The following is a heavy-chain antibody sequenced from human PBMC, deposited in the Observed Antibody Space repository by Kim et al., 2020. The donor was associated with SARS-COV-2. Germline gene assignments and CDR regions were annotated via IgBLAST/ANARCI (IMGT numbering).Heavy chain of an antibody. D-gene: IGHD3-3*01. CDR1: GFTFSDYY. J-gene: IGHJ6*02. CDR2: ISSSGSTI. Sequence: GGSLRLSCAASGFTFSDYYMSWIRQAPGKGLEWFSYISSSGSTIYYADSVKGRFTISRDNAKNSLYLQMNSLRAEDTAVSYCARENTHITIFGVVTRIGMDVWGQGTTVTVSS. V-gene: IGHV3-11*01. CDR3: ARENTHITIFGVVTRIGMDV.